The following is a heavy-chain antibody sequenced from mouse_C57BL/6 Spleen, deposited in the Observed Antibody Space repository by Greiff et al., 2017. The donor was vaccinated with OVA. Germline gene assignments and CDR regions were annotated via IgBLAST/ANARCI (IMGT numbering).Heavy chain of an antibody. D-gene: IGHD1-1*01. CDR2: ISSGSSTI. Sequence: EVMLVESGGGLVKPGGSLKLSCAASGFTFSDYGMHWVRQAPEKGLEWVAYISSGSSTIYYADTVKGRFTISRDNAKNTLFLQMTSLRSEDTAMYYCASLLLPGGDYWGQGTSVTVSS. CDR1: GFTFSDYG. V-gene: IGHV5-17*01. J-gene: IGHJ4*01. CDR3: ASLLLPGGDY.